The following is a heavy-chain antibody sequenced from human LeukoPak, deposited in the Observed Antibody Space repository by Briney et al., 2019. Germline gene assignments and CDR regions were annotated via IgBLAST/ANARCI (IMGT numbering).Heavy chain of an antibody. CDR2: IYYSGST. V-gene: IGHV4-39*01. D-gene: IGHD1-14*01. J-gene: IGHJ4*02. CDR1: GGSISSSSYY. CDR3: ARLQNRRGYYFDY. Sequence: SETLSLTCTVSGGSISSSSYYWGWIRQPPGKGLEWIGSIYYSGSTYYNPSLKSRVTISVDMSKNQISLKLSSVTAADTAVYYCARLQNRRGYYFDYWGQGTLVTVSS.